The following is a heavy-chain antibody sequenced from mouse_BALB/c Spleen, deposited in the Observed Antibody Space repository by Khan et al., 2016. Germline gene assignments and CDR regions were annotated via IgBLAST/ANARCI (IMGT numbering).Heavy chain of an antibody. Sequence: EVELVESGAEFVKPGASVKLSCTASGFNLKDTYIHWVKQSPEQGLEWIGGIDPANGNTKFDPPFQGKAPITTDTYSNTAYLQISSLTAEGTAFYYWVRPCYDGYYVFAYWGQGTLVTVSA. D-gene: IGHD2-3*01. J-gene: IGHJ3*01. CDR3: VRPCYDGYYVFAY. V-gene: IGHV14-3*02. CDR2: IDPANGNT. CDR1: GFNLKDTY.